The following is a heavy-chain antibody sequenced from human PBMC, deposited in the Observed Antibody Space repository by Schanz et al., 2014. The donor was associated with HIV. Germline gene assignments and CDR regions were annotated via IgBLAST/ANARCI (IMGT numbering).Heavy chain of an antibody. V-gene: IGHV3-11*01. CDR1: GLDFSVYT. D-gene: IGHD3-3*01. J-gene: IGHJ6*02. Sequence: VVLVESGGGLVQPGGSLRLSCAASGLDFSVYTMNWVRQTPGKGLEWVSYISGSGNTIYYADSVKGRFTISRDNAKNSLSLQMNSLRAEDTAVYYCARPDYDFWVDVWGQGTTVTVSS. CDR2: ISGSGNTI. CDR3: ARPDYDFWVDV.